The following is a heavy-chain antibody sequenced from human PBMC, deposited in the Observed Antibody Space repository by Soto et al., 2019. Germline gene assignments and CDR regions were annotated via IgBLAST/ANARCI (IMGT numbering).Heavy chain of an antibody. CDR1: GGSVSSGSYY. CDR3: ARTYFTTTACQAHGIDV. Sequence: QVQLQESGPGLVKPSETLSLTCTVSGGSVSSGSYYWTWIRQPPGKGLEWLGYIYYSGTTNYNPPLKSRITISVDTSGNQFSLKLSSVTAADTAVYFCARTYFTTTACQAHGIDVWGQGTTVTVSS. D-gene: IGHD4-4*01. J-gene: IGHJ6*02. CDR2: IYYSGTT. V-gene: IGHV4-61*01.